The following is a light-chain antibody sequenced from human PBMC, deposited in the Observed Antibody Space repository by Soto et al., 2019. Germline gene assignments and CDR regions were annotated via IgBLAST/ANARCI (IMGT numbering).Light chain of an antibody. CDR3: QKYYNAPLT. CDR2: AAY. V-gene: IGKV1-27*01. J-gene: IGKJ4*01. Sequence: DIQMTQAPSSLSASVGDRVTITCRARQDISTYLAWYQQKPGKVPKLLISAAYTLQSGVPPRFSGSGSGTHFTLTISSLQPEDVSTYYCQKYYNAPLTFGGGTKVEIK. CDR1: QDISTY.